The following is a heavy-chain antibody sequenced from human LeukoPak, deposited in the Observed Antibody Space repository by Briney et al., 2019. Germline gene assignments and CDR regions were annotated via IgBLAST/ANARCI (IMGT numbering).Heavy chain of an antibody. CDR2: IIPILGIA. Sequence: SVKVSCKASGGTFSSYTISWVRQAPGQGLEWMGRIIPILGIANYAQKFQGRVTITADRSTSTAYMKLSSLRSEDTAVYYCAREGVGMRADGAFDIWGQGTMVTVSS. CDR1: GGTFSSYT. CDR3: AREGVGMRADGAFDI. J-gene: IGHJ3*02. V-gene: IGHV1-69*04. D-gene: IGHD7-27*01.